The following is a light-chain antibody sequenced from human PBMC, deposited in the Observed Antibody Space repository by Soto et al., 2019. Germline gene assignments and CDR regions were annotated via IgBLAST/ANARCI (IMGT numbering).Light chain of an antibody. Sequence: EIVLTQSPDTLSLSPGESATLSCRASQSVSRYLAWYQQKPGQTPRLLIYGASSRATGIPDRFSGSGPGTDFTLTISRLEPEDFAVYYCQQYGSSPFGQGTKVDTK. CDR3: QQYGSSP. CDR1: QSVSRY. V-gene: IGKV3-20*01. CDR2: GAS. J-gene: IGKJ1*01.